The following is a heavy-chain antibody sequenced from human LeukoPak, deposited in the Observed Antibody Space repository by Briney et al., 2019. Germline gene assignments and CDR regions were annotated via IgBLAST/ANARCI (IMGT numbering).Heavy chain of an antibody. V-gene: IGHV3-23*01. J-gene: IGHJ5*02. CDR3: AKDALRITMIVVPHGWFDP. CDR2: ISGSGGST. D-gene: IGHD3-22*01. Sequence: TGGSLRLSCAASGFTFSSYAMSWVRQAPGKGLEWVSAISGSGGSTYYADSVKGRFTISRDNSKNTLYLQMNSLRAEDTAVYYCAKDALRITMIVVPHGWFDPWGQGTLVTVSS. CDR1: GFTFSSYA.